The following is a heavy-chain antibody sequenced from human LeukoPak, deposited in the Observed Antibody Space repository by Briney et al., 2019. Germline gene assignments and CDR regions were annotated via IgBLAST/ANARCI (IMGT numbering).Heavy chain of an antibody. V-gene: IGHV3-74*01. CDR2: ITSDGSST. Sequence: GSLRPSCAASGFSFRSYWMHWVRQDPGKGLVWVSHITSDGSSTGYAGSVKGRFTISRDNAKNTLYMQMNRLRVEDTAVYYGVRDTPGDGLDVWGQGTTATVSS. CDR1: GFSFRSYW. CDR3: VRDTPGDGLDV. J-gene: IGHJ6*02.